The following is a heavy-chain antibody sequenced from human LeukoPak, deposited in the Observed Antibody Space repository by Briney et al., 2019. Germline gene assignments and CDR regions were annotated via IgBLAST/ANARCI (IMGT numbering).Heavy chain of an antibody. J-gene: IGHJ4*02. D-gene: IGHD7-27*01. V-gene: IGHV3-7*01. Sequence: GGSLRLSCAASGFTFSNYWMNWVRQAPGKGPEWVADIKQDGSEKYYVDSVKGRFTISRDNAKNSLYLQMNSLRAEDTAVYYCARNWGLDYWGQGTLVTVSS. CDR1: GFTFSNYW. CDR2: IKQDGSEK. CDR3: ARNWGLDY.